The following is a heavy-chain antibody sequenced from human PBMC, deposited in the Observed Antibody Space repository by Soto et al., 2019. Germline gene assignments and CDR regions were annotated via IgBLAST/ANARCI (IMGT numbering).Heavy chain of an antibody. V-gene: IGHV3-53*01. CDR3: ARDSGYSSSWYGYYGMDV. CDR2: IYSGGST. Sequence: PGGSLRLSCAASGFTVSSNYMSWVRQAPGKGLEWVSVIYSGGSTYYADSVKGRFTISRDNSKNTLYLQMNSLRAEDTAVYYCARDSGYSSSWYGYYGMDVWGQGTTVTVSS. D-gene: IGHD6-13*01. CDR1: GFTVSSNY. J-gene: IGHJ6*02.